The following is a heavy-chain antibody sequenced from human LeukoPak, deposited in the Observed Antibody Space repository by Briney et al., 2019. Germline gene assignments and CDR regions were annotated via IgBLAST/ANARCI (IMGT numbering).Heavy chain of an antibody. CDR3: ARDTPGRIAARLFDY. J-gene: IGHJ4*02. CDR2: ISSSSSYI. CDR1: GFTFSSYS. Sequence: PGGSLRLSCAASGFTFSSYSMNWVRQAPGKGLEWVSSISSSSSYIYYADSVKGRFTISRDNAKNSLYLQLNSLRAEDTAVYYCARDTPGRIAARLFDYWGQGTLVTVSS. V-gene: IGHV3-21*01. D-gene: IGHD6-6*01.